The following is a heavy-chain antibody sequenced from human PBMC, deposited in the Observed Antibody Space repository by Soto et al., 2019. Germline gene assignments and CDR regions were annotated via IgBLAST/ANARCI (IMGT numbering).Heavy chain of an antibody. CDR1: GFTFNSNS. D-gene: IGHD3-3*01. V-gene: IGHV3-23*01. CDR2: ISGNGRDK. Sequence: PGGSLRLSCVVSGFTFNSNSMSWVRQSPGKGLQWVAGISGNGRDKYYADSVTGRFTISRDNVQNTLFLQMDSLRAEDTAVYYCARDQNTVFGVIIRGSAIDVWGQGTTVTVSS. J-gene: IGHJ6*02. CDR3: ARDQNTVFGVIIRGSAIDV.